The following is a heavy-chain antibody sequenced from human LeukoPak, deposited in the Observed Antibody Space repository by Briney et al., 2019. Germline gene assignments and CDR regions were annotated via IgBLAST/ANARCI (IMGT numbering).Heavy chain of an antibody. CDR3: ARVAAYYGTPIHFDY. Sequence: GASVKVSCKASGYTFTGYYMHWVRQAPGQGLEWMGWINPNSGGTNYAQKFQGRVTMTRDTSISTAYMELSRLRSDDTAVYYCARVAAYYGTPIHFDYWGQGTLVTVSS. V-gene: IGHV1-2*02. CDR2: INPNSGGT. CDR1: GYTFTGYY. D-gene: IGHD3-3*01. J-gene: IGHJ4*02.